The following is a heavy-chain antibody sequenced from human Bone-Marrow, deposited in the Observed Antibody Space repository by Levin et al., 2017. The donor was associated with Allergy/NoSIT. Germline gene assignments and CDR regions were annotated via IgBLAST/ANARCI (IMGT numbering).Heavy chain of an antibody. J-gene: IGHJ4*02. V-gene: IGHV3-30*03. CDR2: LSYDGTTE. CDR1: GFTFENHG. CDR3: ARTGGSHRHEFDS. Sequence: GGSLRLSCVGSGFTFENHGIHWVRQAPGKGLEWVSVLSYDGTTEYYADSVKGRLTSSRNNSKNTVYLQIQSLTADDTAVYYCARTGGSHRHEFDSLVQGILVSASS. D-gene: IGHD1-1*01.